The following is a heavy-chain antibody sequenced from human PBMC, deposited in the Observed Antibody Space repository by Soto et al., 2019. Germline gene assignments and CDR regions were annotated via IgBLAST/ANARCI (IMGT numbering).Heavy chain of an antibody. Sequence: ASVKVSCKASAYNFTSYGISWVRQAPGHGLEWMGWLSAYNGNTNYAQKLQGRVTMTTHTSTSTAYMALRSLRSDDTAVYYCARGAPYYYRLDVGGQGTTVTVSS. J-gene: IGHJ6*02. CDR1: AYNFTSYG. V-gene: IGHV1-18*01. CDR2: LSAYNGNT. CDR3: ARGAPYYYRLDV.